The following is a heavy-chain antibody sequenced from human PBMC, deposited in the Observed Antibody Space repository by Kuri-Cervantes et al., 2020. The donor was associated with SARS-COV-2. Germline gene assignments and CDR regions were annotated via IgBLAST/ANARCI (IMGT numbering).Heavy chain of an antibody. D-gene: IGHD3-22*01. CDR3: AKGYYYDSSYHDAFDI. Sequence: GGSLRLSCTASGFTLSDFYMTWIRQAPGKGLEWVSYISSSSSYTNYADSVKGRFTISRDNAKNSLYLQMNSLRTEDTALYYCAKGYYYDSSYHDAFDIWGQGTMVTVSS. CDR2: ISSSSSYT. CDR1: GFTLSDFY. J-gene: IGHJ3*02. V-gene: IGHV3-11*05.